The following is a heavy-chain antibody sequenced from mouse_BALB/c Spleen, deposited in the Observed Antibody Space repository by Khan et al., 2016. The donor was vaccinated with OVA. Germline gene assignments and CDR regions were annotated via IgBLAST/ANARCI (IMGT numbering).Heavy chain of an antibody. CDR2: INPDNDGI. CDR3: GRGASNWDFSLAY. J-gene: IGHJ3*01. CDR1: GYTFTNYV. V-gene: IGHV1S136*01. D-gene: IGHD4-1*01. Sequence: VQLQQSGPDLVKPGASVKMSCKASGYTFTNYVMHWVKQKPGQGLGWIGYINPDNDGIRYNEKFKDKATLTSDKSSSTAYLELSILTSEDSAVVYCGRGASNWDFSLAYWGQGTLVTVSA.